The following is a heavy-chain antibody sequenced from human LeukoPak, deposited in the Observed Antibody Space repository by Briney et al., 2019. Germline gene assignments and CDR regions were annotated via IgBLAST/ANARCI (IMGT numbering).Heavy chain of an antibody. CDR2: ISAYNGNK. V-gene: IGHV1-18*01. Sequence: ASVKVSCKASGGTFVSSGIGWVRQAPGQGLEWMGWISAYNGNKNYAQNLQGRVTMTTDTSTSTAYMELRSLRSDDTAVYYCARYHYDFWSGYLGWFDPWGQGTLVTVSS. CDR1: GGTFVSSG. CDR3: ARYHYDFWSGYLGWFDP. D-gene: IGHD3-3*01. J-gene: IGHJ5*02.